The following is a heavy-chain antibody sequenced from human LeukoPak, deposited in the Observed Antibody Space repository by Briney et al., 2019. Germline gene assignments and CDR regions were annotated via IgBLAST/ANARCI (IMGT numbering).Heavy chain of an antibody. D-gene: IGHD4-17*01. CDR3: ARVGSYGDSSAEYFQH. CDR1: GGTFSSYA. CDR2: IIPIFGTA. Sequence: ASVKLSCKASGGTFSSYAISWVRQAPGQGLEWMGGIIPIFGTANYAQKFQGRVTITADESTSTAYMELSSLRSEDTAVYYCARVGSYGDSSAEYFQHWGQGTLVTVSS. J-gene: IGHJ1*01. V-gene: IGHV1-69*13.